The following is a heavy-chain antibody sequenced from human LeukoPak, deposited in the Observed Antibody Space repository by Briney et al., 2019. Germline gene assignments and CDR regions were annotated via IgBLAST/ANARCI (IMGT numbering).Heavy chain of an antibody. CDR3: ARELSGSYSHAFDI. V-gene: IGHV3-21*01. D-gene: IGHD1-26*01. CDR1: GFTFSSYW. Sequence: GGSLRLSCAASGFTFSSYWMNWVRQAPGKGLEWVSSISSSSSYIYYADSVKGRFTISRDNAKNSLYLQMNSLRAEDTAVYYCARELSGSYSHAFDIWGQGTMVTVSS. J-gene: IGHJ3*02. CDR2: ISSSSSYI.